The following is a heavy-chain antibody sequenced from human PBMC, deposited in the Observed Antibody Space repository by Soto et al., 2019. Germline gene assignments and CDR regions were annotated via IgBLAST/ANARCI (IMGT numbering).Heavy chain of an antibody. V-gene: IGHV2-70*04. CDR3: PKMTTLTNPLDY. CDR1: GFSLSTSGMR. D-gene: IGHD4-17*01. J-gene: IGHJ4*02. Sequence: SGPTLVNPTQTLTLTCTFSGFSLSTSGMRVSWIRQPPGKALEWLARIDWDDDKFYSTSLKTRLTISKDTSKNQVVFTMTKMEPVDTATYSCPKMTTLTNPLDYGGQEPLATVS. CDR2: IDWDDDK.